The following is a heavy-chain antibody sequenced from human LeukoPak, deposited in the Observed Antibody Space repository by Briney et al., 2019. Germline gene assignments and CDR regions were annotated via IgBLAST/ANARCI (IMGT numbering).Heavy chain of an antibody. J-gene: IGHJ4*02. CDR1: GGSISSSNW. CDR3: ARTTGYSSSWYLAY. D-gene: IGHD6-13*01. Sequence: SETLSPTCAVSGGSISSSNWWSWVRQPPGKGLEWIGEIYHSGSTNYNPSLKSRVTISVDKSKNQFSLKLSSVTAADTAVYYCARTTGYSSSWYLAYWGQGTLVTVSS. V-gene: IGHV4-4*02. CDR2: IYHSGST.